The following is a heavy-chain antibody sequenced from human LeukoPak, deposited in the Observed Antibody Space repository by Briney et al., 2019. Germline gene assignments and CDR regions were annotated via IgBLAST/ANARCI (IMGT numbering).Heavy chain of an antibody. J-gene: IGHJ4*02. CDR1: GGSIDITNY. D-gene: IGHD1-26*01. CDR3: TREDRPYCPFAY. CDR2: IAHDGTT. Sequence: RGTLSLTCGVSGGSIDITNYWSWVRQAPGKGLEWIGEIAHDGTTNYNPSLRSRVAMSFDRANNQFSLSLTSVTAADTAVYYCTREDRPYCPFAYWGQGVLVTVSS. V-gene: IGHV4-4*03.